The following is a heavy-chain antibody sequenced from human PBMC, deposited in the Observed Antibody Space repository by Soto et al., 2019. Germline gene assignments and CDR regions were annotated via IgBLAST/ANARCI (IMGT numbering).Heavy chain of an antibody. D-gene: IGHD1-26*01. CDR2: INEDGSEE. J-gene: IGHJ4*02. CDR1: GFSISDYW. CDR3: CHTWV. V-gene: IGHV3-7*01. Sequence: EVQMVESGGGLVQPGGSLRLSCAASGFSISDYWMSWVRQAPGKGLEWVGNINEDGSEENYVDSVKVRFTISRDNARNSLYLQMNGLRVEDTAVYYCCHTWVGGQGTLVIVSS.